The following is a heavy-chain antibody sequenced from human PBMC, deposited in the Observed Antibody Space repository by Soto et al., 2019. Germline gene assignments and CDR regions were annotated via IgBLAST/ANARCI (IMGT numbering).Heavy chain of an antibody. CDR3: ARDAAVPGETDRFDY. D-gene: IGHD6-19*01. Sequence: SETLSLTCAVSGGSITSNHWWSWVRQSPEKGLEWIGEIYHSGSANFNPSLKSRVTMSVDTSENQFSLKLSYVTAADTAMYYCARDAAVPGETDRFDYWGQGTLVTVSS. J-gene: IGHJ4*02. CDR2: IYHSGSA. CDR1: GGSITSNHW. V-gene: IGHV4-4*02.